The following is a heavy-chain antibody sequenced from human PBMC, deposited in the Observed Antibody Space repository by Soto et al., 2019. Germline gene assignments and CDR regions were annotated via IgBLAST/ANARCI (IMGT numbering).Heavy chain of an antibody. V-gene: IGHV4-4*07. CDR2: IYTSGST. CDR1: GGSISSYC. J-gene: IGHJ4*02. Sequence: SETLSLTSTVSGGSISSYCWSWIRQPAGKGLEWIGRIYTSGSTNYNPSLKSRVTMSVDTSKNQFSLKLSSVTAADTAVYYCAREQYDYVWGSYRFLDYWGQGTLVTVSS. CDR3: AREQYDYVWGSYRFLDY. D-gene: IGHD3-16*02.